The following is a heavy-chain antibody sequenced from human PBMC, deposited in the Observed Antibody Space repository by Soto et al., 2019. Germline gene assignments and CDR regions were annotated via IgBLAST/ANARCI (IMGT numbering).Heavy chain of an antibody. Sequence: SVTLCRTCILSASSLSSGYYYLRWPRQHPGKSPEWCGYIYYSGGTYYNPSLRSRVSISVDTSKSQFSLKLCSVTAAATAVYYCAAGGGSGSPEQYYFDCWGQGTLVTVSS. J-gene: IGHJ4*02. CDR2: IYYSGGT. CDR1: ASSLSSGYYY. V-gene: IGHV4-30-4*01. D-gene: IGHD1-26*01. CDR3: AAGGGSGSPEQYYFDC.